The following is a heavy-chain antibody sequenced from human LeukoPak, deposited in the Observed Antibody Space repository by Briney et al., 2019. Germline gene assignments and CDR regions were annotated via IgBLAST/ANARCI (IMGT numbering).Heavy chain of an antibody. J-gene: IGHJ6*02. CDR1: GYTFTSYA. V-gene: IGHV1-3*01. Sequence: ASVKVSCKASGYTFTSYAIHWVRQAPGQRLEWMGWINAGNGNTRYSQKLQGRVAITRDTSANTVYMELSSLRSGDTAVYYCARDDWNYKLTIHSYYYGVDVWGQGTTVTVSS. CDR3: ARDDWNYKLTIHSYYYGVDV. CDR2: INAGNGNT. D-gene: IGHD1-7*01.